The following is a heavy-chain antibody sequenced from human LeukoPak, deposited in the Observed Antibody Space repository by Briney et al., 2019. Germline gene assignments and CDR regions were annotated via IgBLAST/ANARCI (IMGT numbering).Heavy chain of an antibody. D-gene: IGHD2-15*01. CDR3: AREGVDCSGGSCYSSIDH. CDR1: GGSISSNSYY. Sequence: PSETLSLTCAVSGGSISSNSYYWGWIRQPPGKGLEWIGSIYYSGSTYYNPSLKSRVTISVDTSKNQFSLKLSSVTAADTAVYYCAREGVDCSGGSCYSSIDHWGQGTLVTVSS. V-gene: IGHV4-39*02. CDR2: IYYSGST. J-gene: IGHJ4*02.